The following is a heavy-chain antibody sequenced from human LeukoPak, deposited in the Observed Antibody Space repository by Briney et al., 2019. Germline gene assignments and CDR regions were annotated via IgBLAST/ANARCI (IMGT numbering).Heavy chain of an antibody. V-gene: IGHV4-39*01. CDR2: TYYSGST. J-gene: IGHJ5*02. D-gene: IGHD3-16*01. CDR3: ARRSVLMRGLFDP. Sequence: PSETLSLTCTVSGGSISSSSYYWGWIRQPSGKGLEWIGSTYYSGSTYYNPSLKSRVTISADTSRNQFSLKLSSVTAADTAVYYCARRSVLMRGLFDPWGQGTLVTVSS. CDR1: GGSISSSSYY.